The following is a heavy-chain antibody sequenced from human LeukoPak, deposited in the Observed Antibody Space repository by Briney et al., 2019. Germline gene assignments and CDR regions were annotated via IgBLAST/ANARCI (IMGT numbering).Heavy chain of an antibody. J-gene: IGHJ4*02. CDR3: ATLTVTDY. Sequence: GGSLRLSCAASGFTFSSYSMNWVRQAPGKGLEWVSYISSSSSTIYYADSVKGRFTISRDNAKNSLYLQMNSLRAEDTAVYYCATLTVTDYWGQGTLVTVSS. CDR1: GFTFSSYS. V-gene: IGHV3-48*01. CDR2: ISSSSSTI. D-gene: IGHD4-11*01.